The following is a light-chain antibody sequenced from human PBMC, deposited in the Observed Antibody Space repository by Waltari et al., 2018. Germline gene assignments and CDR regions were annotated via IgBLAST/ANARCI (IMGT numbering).Light chain of an antibody. J-gene: IGKJ4*01. CDR1: QRVTNY. CDR3: QQRRDWPLT. V-gene: IGKV3-11*01. CDR2: DTS. Sequence: DIVLTQSPAILSLSPGERASLSCRASQRVTNYLAWYQQKPGQAPRLLIYDTSNRATGIPARFSGSGLGTDFTHTISSLEPEEFAVYYCQQRRDWPLTFGGGTKVEIK.